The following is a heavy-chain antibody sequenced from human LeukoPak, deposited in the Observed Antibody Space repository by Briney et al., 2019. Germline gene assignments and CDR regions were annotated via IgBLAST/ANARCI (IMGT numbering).Heavy chain of an antibody. D-gene: IGHD3-10*01. J-gene: IGHJ4*02. CDR3: ARVALYGSGSYYNAFDY. CDR1: GDSISSYY. CDR2: IYTSGST. V-gene: IGHV4-4*07. Sequence: PSETLSLTCNVSGDSISSYYWSWIRQPAGKGLEWIGRIYTSGSTNYNPSLKSRVTMSVDTSKNQFSLKLSSVTAADTAVYYCARVALYGSGSYYNAFDYWGQGTLVTVSS.